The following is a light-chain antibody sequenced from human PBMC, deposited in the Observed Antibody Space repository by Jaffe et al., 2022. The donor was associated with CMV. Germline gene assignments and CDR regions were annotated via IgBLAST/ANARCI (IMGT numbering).Light chain of an antibody. CDR1: QSVDSNY. V-gene: IGKV3-20*01. J-gene: IGKJ2*01. CDR3: QQYSESPVT. CDR2: ATS. Sequence: EIVLTQSPGTLSLSPGDRATLSCRASQSVDSNYLAWYQQKPGQAPRLLIYATSSRATGIPDSFSGSGSGTDFTLTISRLEPEDFAVYYCQQYSESPVTFGQGTKLEIK.